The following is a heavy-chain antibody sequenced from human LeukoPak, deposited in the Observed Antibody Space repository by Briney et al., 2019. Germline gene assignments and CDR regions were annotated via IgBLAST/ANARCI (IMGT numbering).Heavy chain of an antibody. V-gene: IGHV3-9*01. CDR2: ISWNSGRI. CDR3: AKATSGYDVSPIEY. Sequence: GGSLRLSCAASGFTFSSYSMNWVRQAPGKGLEWVSGISWNSGRIGYADSVKGRFTISRDNAKNSLFLQMNSLRPEDTALYYCAKATSGYDVSPIEYWGQGTLVTVSS. D-gene: IGHD3-3*01. CDR1: GFTFSSYS. J-gene: IGHJ4*02.